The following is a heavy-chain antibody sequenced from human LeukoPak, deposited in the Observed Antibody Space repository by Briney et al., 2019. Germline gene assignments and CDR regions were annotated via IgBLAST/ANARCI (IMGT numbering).Heavy chain of an antibody. CDR2: IYYSGNT. J-gene: IGHJ3*02. CDR3: ASRDTAHAFDI. Sequence: KPSETLSLTCTFSGGSISSYYWSWIRQPPGKGLEWIGYIYYSGNTDYNPSLKSRVTMSLDTSKKQVSLKLSSVTAADTAVYYCASRDTAHAFDIWGQGTMVTVSS. V-gene: IGHV4-59*12. D-gene: IGHD5-18*01. CDR1: GGSISSYY.